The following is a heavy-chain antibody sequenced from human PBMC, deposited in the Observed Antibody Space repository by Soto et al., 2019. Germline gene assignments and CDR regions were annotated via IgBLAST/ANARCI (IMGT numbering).Heavy chain of an antibody. V-gene: IGHV1-2*02. CDR2: INPNSGGT. CDR1: GYAFTGYY. J-gene: IGHJ5*02. CDR3: ARDPSTTVTNWFDP. D-gene: IGHD4-17*01. Sequence: ASVKVSCKASGYAFTGYYMHWVRQAPGQGLEWMGWINPNSGGTNYAQKFQGRVTMTRDTSISTAYMELSRLRSDDTAVYYCARDPSTTVTNWFDPWGQGTLVTVSS.